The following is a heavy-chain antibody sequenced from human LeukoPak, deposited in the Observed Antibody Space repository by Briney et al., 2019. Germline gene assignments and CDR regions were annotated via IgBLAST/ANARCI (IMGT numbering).Heavy chain of an antibody. V-gene: IGHV1-2*02. CDR2: IIPNSGGT. J-gene: IGHJ3*02. CDR1: GYTFTDYY. CDR3: ARDGAFDI. Sequence: ASVKVSCKASGYTFTDYYIHWVRQAPGQGLEWMGWIIPNSGGTNYAQNFQGRVTMTRDTSISTAYMEMSRLRSDDTAVYYCARDGAFDIWGQGTMVTVSS.